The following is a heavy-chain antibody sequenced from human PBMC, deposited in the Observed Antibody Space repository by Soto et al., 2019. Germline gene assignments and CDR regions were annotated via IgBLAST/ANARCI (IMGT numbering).Heavy chain of an antibody. V-gene: IGHV4-59*03. J-gene: IGHJ3*02. CDR3: VSSRTAVFGDALDI. CDR2: IYDSGDA. D-gene: IGHD3-3*01. Sequence: LSLTCSVSGGSISSFFKNWIRQAPGKGLEWIGCIYDSGDANYNPSLKRRVTISVHTSKTQFSPKLRSVTAADTSVYYCVSSRTAVFGDALDIWALGTMVTVSS. CDR1: GGSISSFF.